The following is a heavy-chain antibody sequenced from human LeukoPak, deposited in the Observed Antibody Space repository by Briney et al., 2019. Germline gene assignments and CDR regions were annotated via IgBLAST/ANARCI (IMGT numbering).Heavy chain of an antibody. Sequence: SETLSLTCAVYGGSFSGYYWSWIRQPPGKGLEWIGSIYYSGSTYYNPSLKSRVTISVDTSKNQFSLKLSSVTAADTAVYYCARIFEALTVTTGTIDYWGQGTLVTVSS. CDR3: ARIFEALTVTTGTIDY. V-gene: IGHV4-34*01. J-gene: IGHJ4*02. CDR1: GGSFSGYY. D-gene: IGHD4-17*01. CDR2: IYYSGST.